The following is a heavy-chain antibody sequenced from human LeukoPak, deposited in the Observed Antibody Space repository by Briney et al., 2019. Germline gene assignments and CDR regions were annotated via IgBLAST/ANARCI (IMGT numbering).Heavy chain of an antibody. CDR2: ISSSSSYI. V-gene: IGHV3-21*01. Sequence: GGSLRLSCAASGFTFSSYSMNWVRQAPGKGPEWVSSISSSSSYIYYADSVKGRFTISRDNAKNSLYLQMNSLRAEDTAVYYCARVNGYYTYYFDYWGQGTLVTVSS. D-gene: IGHD3-9*01. CDR3: ARVNGYYTYYFDY. J-gene: IGHJ4*02. CDR1: GFTFSSYS.